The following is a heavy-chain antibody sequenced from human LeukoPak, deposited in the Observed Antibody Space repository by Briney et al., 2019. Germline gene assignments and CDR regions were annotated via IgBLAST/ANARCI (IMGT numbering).Heavy chain of an antibody. V-gene: IGHV3-21*01. CDR2: ISSSSSYI. D-gene: IGHD3-10*01. J-gene: IGHJ4*02. Sequence: PGGSLRLYCAASGFTFSSYSMNWVRQAPGKGLEWVSSISSSSSYIYYADSVKGRFTISRDNAKNSLYLQMNSLRAEDTAVYYCAGGGLPAAPYNYYGSGRDDYWGQGTLVTVSS. CDR1: GFTFSSYS. CDR3: AGGGLPAAPYNYYGSGRDDY.